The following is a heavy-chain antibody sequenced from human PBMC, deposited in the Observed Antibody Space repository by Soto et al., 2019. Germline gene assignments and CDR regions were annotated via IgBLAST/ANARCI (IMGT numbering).Heavy chain of an antibody. D-gene: IGHD2-15*01. J-gene: IGHJ6*02. CDR1: GGTFSSYA. Sequence: QVQLVQSGAEVKKPGSSVKVSCKASGGTFSSYAISWVRQAPGQGLEWMGGIIPIFGTANYAQKFQGRVTITADESTSTAYMELSSLRSEDTAVYYCVTCSGGSCYSSRYYYYGMDVWGQGTTVTVSS. CDR2: IIPIFGTA. CDR3: VTCSGGSCYSSRYYYYGMDV. V-gene: IGHV1-69*01.